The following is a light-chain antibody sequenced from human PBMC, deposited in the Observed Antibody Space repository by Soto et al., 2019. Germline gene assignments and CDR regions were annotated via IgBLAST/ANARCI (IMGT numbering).Light chain of an antibody. CDR3: PSYTGATHVV. CDR1: SNDVGGYDY. V-gene: IGLV2-14*03. Sequence: QSVLTQPASVSGSPGQSITISCTGTSNDVGGYDYVSWYQQHSGKVPKLIIYDVSKRPSGVSSRFFGSKSGNTASLTISGLQSEDEAEYYCPSYTGATHVVFGGGTQLTVL. J-gene: IGLJ2*01. CDR2: DVS.